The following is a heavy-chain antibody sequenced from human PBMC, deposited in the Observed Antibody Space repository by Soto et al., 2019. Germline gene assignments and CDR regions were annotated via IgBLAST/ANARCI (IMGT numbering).Heavy chain of an antibody. V-gene: IGHV3-43*01. J-gene: IGHJ6*02. CDR1: GFTFDDYT. D-gene: IGHD5-18*01. CDR3: ASPYSAMVDYPMDV. CDR2: ISWDGGST. Sequence: GGSLRLSCAASGFTFDDYTMHWVRQAPGKGLEWVSLISWDGGSTYYADSVKGRFTISRDNSKNSLYLQMNSLRTEDTALYYCASPYSAMVDYPMDVWGQGTTVTVSS.